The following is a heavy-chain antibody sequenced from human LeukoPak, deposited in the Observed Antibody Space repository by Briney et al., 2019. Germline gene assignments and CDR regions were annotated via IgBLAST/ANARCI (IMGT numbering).Heavy chain of an antibody. J-gene: IGHJ4*02. CDR2: INPSGGST. CDR1: GYTFTSYY. Sequence: ASVKVSCKASGYTFTSYYMHWVRQAPGQGLEWMGIINPSGGSTSYAQKFQGRVTMTRDTSTSTVYMELSSLRSEDTAVYYCARTPRFGELLFYYFDHWGQGTLVTVSS. CDR3: ARTPRFGELLFYYFDH. D-gene: IGHD3-10*01. V-gene: IGHV1-46*01.